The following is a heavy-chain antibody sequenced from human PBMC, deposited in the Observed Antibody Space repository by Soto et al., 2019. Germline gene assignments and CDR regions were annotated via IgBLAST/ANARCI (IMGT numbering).Heavy chain of an antibody. D-gene: IGHD2-2*01. CDR3: ARDLTPLYCSSTSCPSAFDI. J-gene: IGHJ3*02. CDR1: GYTFTSYY. Sequence: ASVKVSCKASGYTFTSYYMHWVRQAPGQGLEWMGIINPSGGSTSYAQKFQGRVTMTRDTSTSTAYMELSSLRSEDTAVYSCARDLTPLYCSSTSCPSAFDIWGQGTMVTVSS. V-gene: IGHV1-46*01. CDR2: INPSGGST.